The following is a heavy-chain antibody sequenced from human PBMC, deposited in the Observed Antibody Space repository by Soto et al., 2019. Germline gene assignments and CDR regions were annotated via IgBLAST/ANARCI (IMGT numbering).Heavy chain of an antibody. CDR1: GFTFSNYA. J-gene: IGHJ5*02. CDR2: ISYDGSKK. Sequence: QVQLVESGGGAVQPGRSLRLSCAASGFTFSNYAMHWVRQAPGKGLEWVAVISYDGSKKYYADSMRGRFTISRDNSKNTLDLQMNSLRLEDTAVYYCATFDSSRFNWFDPWGQGTLVTVSS. V-gene: IGHV3-30*04. D-gene: IGHD6-13*01. CDR3: ATFDSSRFNWFDP.